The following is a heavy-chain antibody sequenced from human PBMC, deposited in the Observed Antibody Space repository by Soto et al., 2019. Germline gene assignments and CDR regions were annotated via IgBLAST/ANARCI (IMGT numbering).Heavy chain of an antibody. CDR3: VFGIAAAPDGFDI. CDR1: GFTFSSYG. J-gene: IGHJ3*02. Sequence: QVQLVESGGGVVQPGRSLRLSCAASGFTFSSYGMHWVRQAPGKGLEWVAVIWYDGSNKYYADSVKGRFTISRDNSKTTRYLQMNNLGVEDTAVYYCVFGIAAAPDGFDIWGKGTMVTVSS. V-gene: IGHV3-33*01. CDR2: IWYDGSNK. D-gene: IGHD6-13*01.